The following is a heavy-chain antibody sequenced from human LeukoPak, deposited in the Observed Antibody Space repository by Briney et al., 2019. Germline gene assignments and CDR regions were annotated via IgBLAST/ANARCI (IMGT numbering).Heavy chain of an antibody. Sequence: GESLKISCKGSGNSFTSDWIGWVRQMPGKGLEWMGIIYPGDSDTRYSPSFQGHVTISADKSISTAYLQWSSLKASDTAMYYCARVVDTAMAPLFDYWGQGTLVTVSS. V-gene: IGHV5-51*01. CDR1: GNSFTSDW. CDR3: ARVVDTAMAPLFDY. D-gene: IGHD5-18*01. J-gene: IGHJ4*02. CDR2: IYPGDSDT.